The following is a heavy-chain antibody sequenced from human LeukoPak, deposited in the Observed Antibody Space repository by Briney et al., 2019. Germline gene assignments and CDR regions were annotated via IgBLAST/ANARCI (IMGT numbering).Heavy chain of an antibody. D-gene: IGHD1-7*01. Sequence: SETLSLTCAVYGGSFSGYYWSWIRQPPGKGLEWIGEINHSGSTNYNPSLKSRVTISVDTSKNQFSLKLSSVTAADTAVYYCARGETIWGQGTLVTVSS. CDR2: INHSGST. J-gene: IGHJ4*02. CDR1: GGSFSGYY. V-gene: IGHV4-34*01. CDR3: ARGETI.